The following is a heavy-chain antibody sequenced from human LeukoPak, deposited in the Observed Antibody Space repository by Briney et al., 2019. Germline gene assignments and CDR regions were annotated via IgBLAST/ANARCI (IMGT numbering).Heavy chain of an antibody. CDR2: ISWNSGSI. Sequence: GRSLRLSCAASGFTFDDYAMHWVRQAPGKGLEWVSGISWNSGSIGYADSVKGRFTISRDNVKNSLYLQMNSLRAEDTALYYCAKDKAYGGNSGFYGMDVWGQGTTVTVSS. J-gene: IGHJ6*02. V-gene: IGHV3-9*01. CDR3: AKDKAYGGNSGFYGMDV. D-gene: IGHD4-23*01. CDR1: GFTFDDYA.